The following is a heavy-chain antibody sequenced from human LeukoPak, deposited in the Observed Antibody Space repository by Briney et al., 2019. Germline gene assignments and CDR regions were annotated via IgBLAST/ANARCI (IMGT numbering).Heavy chain of an antibody. D-gene: IGHD2-21*02. CDR1: GYTFTTQY. V-gene: IGHV1-46*01. CDR2: INPRSGTT. Sequence: ASVKVSCKASGYTFTTQYIHWVRQAPGQGLDWMGVINPRSGTTTNGQNFQGRVTMTRDTSASTVYMELSSLRSDDTAMYYCAREAEADEGEPAIKGLDPWGQGTLVTVSS. CDR3: AREAEADEGEPAIKGLDP. J-gene: IGHJ5*02.